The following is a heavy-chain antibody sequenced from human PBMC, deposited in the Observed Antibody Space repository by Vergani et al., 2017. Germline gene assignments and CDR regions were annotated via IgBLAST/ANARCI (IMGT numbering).Heavy chain of an antibody. J-gene: IGHJ5*02. V-gene: IGHV4-34*01. CDR2: INHSGST. CDR3: ARGYSRGNWFDP. CDR1: GGSFSGYY. Sequence: QVQLQQWGAGLLKPSETLSLTCAVYGGSFSGYYWSWIRQPPGKGLEWIGEINHSGSTNYNPSLKSRVTISVDTSKNQFSLKLSSVTAADTAVYYCARGYSRGNWFDPLGQGTLVTVSS. D-gene: IGHD6-13*01.